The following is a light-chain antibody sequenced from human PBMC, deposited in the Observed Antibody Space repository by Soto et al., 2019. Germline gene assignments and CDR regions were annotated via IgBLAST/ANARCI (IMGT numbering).Light chain of an antibody. V-gene: IGKV3-20*01. CDR3: QQYGSSRT. Sequence: EIVLTQSPGTLSLSPGERATLSCRARQSVSSSYLAWYQRKPGQAPRLLIYGASSRATGIPDRFSGSGSGTDFTLTISRLEPEDFAVYYCQQYGSSRTFGQGTRLEIK. J-gene: IGKJ5*01. CDR1: QSVSSSY. CDR2: GAS.